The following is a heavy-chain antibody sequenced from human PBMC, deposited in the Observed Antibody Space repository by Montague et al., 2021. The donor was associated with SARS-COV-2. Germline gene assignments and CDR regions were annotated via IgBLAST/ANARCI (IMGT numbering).Heavy chain of an antibody. J-gene: IGHJ1*01. CDR2: IYYGGTA. CDR1: GGSISVSSYY. D-gene: IGHD1-20*01. CDR3: ASSPWRTSGANWYDKDFQP. Sequence: SETLSLTCTVSGGSISVSSYYWVWIRQPPGKGLEWIGSIYYGGTADYNPSLKSRVTISVDTSNNQFSLKLTSLTAADTAVYSCASSPWRTSGANWYDKDFQPWGQGTRVTVSS. V-gene: IGHV4-39*07.